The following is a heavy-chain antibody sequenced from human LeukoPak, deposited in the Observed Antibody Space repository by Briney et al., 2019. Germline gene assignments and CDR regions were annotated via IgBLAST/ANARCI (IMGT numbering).Heavy chain of an antibody. D-gene: IGHD6-6*01. CDR1: GFTFNNYA. CDR3: AKRSSIAFFDY. Sequence: PGGSLRLSCAVSGFTFNNYAMSWVRQAPGKGLEWVSGISGSGGSTYHADSVKGRFTISRDNSKNTLYLQMNSLRAEDTAVYYCAKRSSIAFFDYWGQGTLVTVSS. J-gene: IGHJ4*02. CDR2: ISGSGGST. V-gene: IGHV3-23*01.